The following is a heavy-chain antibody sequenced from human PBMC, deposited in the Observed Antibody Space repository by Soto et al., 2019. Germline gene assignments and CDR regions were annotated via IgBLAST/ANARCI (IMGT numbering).Heavy chain of an antibody. CDR2: INPSGGST. D-gene: IGHD4-17*01. CDR3: ARVGRLYGDYADYYYYYGMDV. V-gene: IGHV1-46*01. Sequence: ASVKVSCKASGYTFTSYYMHWVRQAPGQGLEWMGIINPSGGSTSYAQKFQGRVTMTRDTSTSTVYMELSSLRSEDTAVYYCARVGRLYGDYADYYYYYGMDVWGQGTTVTVSS. J-gene: IGHJ6*02. CDR1: GYTFTSYY.